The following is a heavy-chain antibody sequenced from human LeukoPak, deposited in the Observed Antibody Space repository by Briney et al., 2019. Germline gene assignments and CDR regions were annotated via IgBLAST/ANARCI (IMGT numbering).Heavy chain of an antibody. CDR1: GFTVSSNY. CDR2: IYSGGST. Sequence: TGGSLRLSCAASGFTVSSNYMSWVRQAPGKGLEWVSVIYSGGSTYYADSVKGRFTISRDNSKNTLYLQMNSLRAEDTAVYYCALNGRYYDSSPGGYFDYWGQGTLVTVSS. V-gene: IGHV3-53*01. CDR3: ALNGRYYDSSPGGYFDY. J-gene: IGHJ4*02. D-gene: IGHD3-22*01.